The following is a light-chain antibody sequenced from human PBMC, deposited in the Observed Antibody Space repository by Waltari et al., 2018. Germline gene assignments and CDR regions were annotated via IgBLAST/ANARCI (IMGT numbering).Light chain of an antibody. Sequence: EVVMTQSPATLSVCPGDRVTLPCRASQSVSRQLAWYQHKPGQAPRLLIYDASTRDTGIPARFSGSGSGTEFTLTISSMQSEDFAVYYCQQYYNWPPLTFGQGTKVEI. CDR1: QSVSRQ. CDR3: QQYYNWPPLT. J-gene: IGKJ1*01. CDR2: DAS. V-gene: IGKV3-15*01.